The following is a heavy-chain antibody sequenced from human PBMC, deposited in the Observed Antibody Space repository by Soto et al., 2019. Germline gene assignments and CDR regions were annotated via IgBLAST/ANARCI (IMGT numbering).Heavy chain of an antibody. CDR2: IKSKTDGGTT. J-gene: IGHJ4*02. Sequence: GGSLRLSCAASGFTFSNAWMSWVRQAPGKGLEWVGRIKSKTDGGTTDYAAPVKGRFTISRDDSKNTLYLQMNSLKTEDTAVYYCTTESMARGTSSLFDYWGQGTLVTVSS. D-gene: IGHD3-10*01. CDR1: GFTFSNAW. CDR3: TTESMARGTSSLFDY. V-gene: IGHV3-15*01.